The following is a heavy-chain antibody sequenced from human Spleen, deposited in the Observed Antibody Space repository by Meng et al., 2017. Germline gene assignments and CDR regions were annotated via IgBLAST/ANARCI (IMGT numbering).Heavy chain of an antibody. V-gene: IGHV4-39*01. D-gene: IGHD6-19*01. CDR2: VGHSGIT. CDR3: VRSSAWVRTGFDP. Sequence: QPQLQESGPGLVKPSEALSPTCSVSGGSISTSGYYWGWIRQPPGTGLEWIGGVGHSGITYYTPSLKSRVTVSIDTSKSQFSLELTSVTAADTAVYYCVRSSAWVRTGFDPWGQGTLVTVSS. J-gene: IGHJ5*02. CDR1: GGSISTSGYY.